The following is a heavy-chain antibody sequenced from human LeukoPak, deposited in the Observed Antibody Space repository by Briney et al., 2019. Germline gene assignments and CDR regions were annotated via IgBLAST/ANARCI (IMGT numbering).Heavy chain of an antibody. CDR2: MNPNSGNT. J-gene: IGHJ6*03. V-gene: IGHV1-8*01. D-gene: IGHD1-26*01. Sequence: ASVKGSCKASGYTFTSYDINWVRQATGQGLEWMGWMNPNSGNTGYAQKFQGRVTMTRNTSISTAHMELSSLRSEDTAVYYCARAQTWELLLKTFYYYYMDVWGKGTTVTVSS. CDR3: ARAQTWELLLKTFYYYYMDV. CDR1: GYTFTSYD.